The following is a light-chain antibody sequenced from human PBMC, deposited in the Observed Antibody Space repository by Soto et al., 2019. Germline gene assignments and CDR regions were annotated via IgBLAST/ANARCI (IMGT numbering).Light chain of an antibody. CDR3: LAYRDIYSGV. CDR2: KVN. V-gene: IGLV2-18*02. Sequence: HSALTQPPSVSGSPGQSVTISCTGTSSDIGAYNRVSWYQQTPGTSPKFIIYKVNYRPSGVPERFSGYKSGNTASLTISGLQAEDEAHYFCLAYRDIYSGVFGGGTKVTVL. J-gene: IGLJ3*02. CDR1: SSDIGAYNR.